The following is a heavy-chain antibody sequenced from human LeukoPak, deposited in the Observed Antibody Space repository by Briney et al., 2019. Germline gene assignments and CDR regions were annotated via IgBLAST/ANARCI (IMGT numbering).Heavy chain of an antibody. CDR3: AREGEVAVWFGELLSLDY. Sequence: PGGSLRLSCAASGFTFSSYSMNWVRQAPGKGLEWVSSISSSSSYIYYADSVKGRFTISRDNAKNSLYLQMNSLRAEDTAVYYCAREGEVAVWFGELLSLDYWGQGTLVTVSS. J-gene: IGHJ4*02. CDR1: GFTFSSYS. D-gene: IGHD3-10*01. V-gene: IGHV3-21*01. CDR2: ISSSSSYI.